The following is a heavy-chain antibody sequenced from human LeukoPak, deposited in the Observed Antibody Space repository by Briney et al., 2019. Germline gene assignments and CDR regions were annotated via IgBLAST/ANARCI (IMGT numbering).Heavy chain of an antibody. CDR1: GLTFSSYG. Sequence: GGSLRLSCAASGLTFSSYGMHWVRQAPGKGLEWVAVISYDGSNKYYADSVKGRFTISRDNSKNTLYLQMNSLRAEDTAVYYCAKIPDYGDSKTVRENYFDYWGQGTLVTVSS. D-gene: IGHD4-17*01. V-gene: IGHV3-30*18. CDR3: AKIPDYGDSKTVRENYFDY. CDR2: ISYDGSNK. J-gene: IGHJ4*02.